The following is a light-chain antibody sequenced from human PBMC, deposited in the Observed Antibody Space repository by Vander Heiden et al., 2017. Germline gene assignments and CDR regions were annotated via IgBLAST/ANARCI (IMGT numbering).Light chain of an antibody. J-gene: IGKJ2*01. V-gene: IGKV4-1*01. CDR2: WAS. CDR1: QNVFSSSKNKNY. CDR3: QQDDSTPST. Sequence: DSVMTQSPDSLAVSLGERATIKWKSSQNVFSSSKNKNYLAWYQQKPGQPPKLLIYWASTRESGVPDRFSDSGSGTDFTLTITSLRAEDVAVYYCQQDDSTPSTFGQGTKMQIK.